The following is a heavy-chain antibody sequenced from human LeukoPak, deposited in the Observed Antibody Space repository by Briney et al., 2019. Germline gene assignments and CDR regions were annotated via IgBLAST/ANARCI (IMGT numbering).Heavy chain of an antibody. Sequence: GASVKVSCKASGYTFTSYDFCWVRQATGQGLEWMGWITPANAKTGYAQKFQGRLTITRNTSISTVYMELSTLRSEDTAVYYCARGRVLCNWGSCPSYYYYYMDVWGKGTTVTVSS. V-gene: IGHV1-8*01. J-gene: IGHJ6*03. CDR3: ARGRVLCNWGSCPSYYYYYMDV. CDR1: GYTFTSYD. D-gene: IGHD7-27*01. CDR2: ITPANAKT.